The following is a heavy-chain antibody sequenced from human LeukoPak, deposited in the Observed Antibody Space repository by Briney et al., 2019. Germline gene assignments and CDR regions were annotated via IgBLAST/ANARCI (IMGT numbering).Heavy chain of an antibody. V-gene: IGHV7-4-1*02. J-gene: IGHJ6*03. Sequence: GASAKVSCKASGYTFTGYYMRWVRQAPGQGLEWMGWINTNTGNPTYAQGFTGRFVFSLDTSVSTAYLQISSLKAEDTAVYYCARAAVEWLVLEDYYYMDVWGKGTTVTVSS. CDR3: ARAAVEWLVLEDYYYMDV. D-gene: IGHD6-19*01. CDR1: GYTFTGYY. CDR2: INTNTGNP.